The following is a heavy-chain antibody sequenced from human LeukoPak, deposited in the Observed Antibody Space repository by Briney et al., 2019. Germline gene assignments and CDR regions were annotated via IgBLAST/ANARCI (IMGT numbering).Heavy chain of an antibody. CDR3: ARDPPPSRYSYGQYYFDY. D-gene: IGHD5-18*01. CDR1: GYTFTSYY. CDR2: INPSGGST. Sequence: ASVKVSCKASGYTFTSYYMQWVRQAPGQGLEWMGIINPSGGSTSYAQKFQGRVTMTRDMSTSTVYMELSSLRSEDTAVYYCARDPPPSRYSYGQYYFDYWGQGTLVTVSS. J-gene: IGHJ4*02. V-gene: IGHV1-46*01.